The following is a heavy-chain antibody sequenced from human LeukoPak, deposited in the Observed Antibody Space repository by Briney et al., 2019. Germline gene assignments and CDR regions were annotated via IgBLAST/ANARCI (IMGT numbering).Heavy chain of an antibody. D-gene: IGHD1-7*01. V-gene: IGHV4-38-2*02. CDR2: IYQSVST. Sequence: SETLSLTCAVSGYSISSDYYWGWIRQPSGKGLEWIGSIYQSVSTNYNPSLKSRVTISVDTSKNQFSLKLSSVTAADTAVYYCAREEKLNWFDPWGQGTLVTVSS. J-gene: IGHJ5*02. CDR3: AREEKLNWFDP. CDR1: GYSISSDYY.